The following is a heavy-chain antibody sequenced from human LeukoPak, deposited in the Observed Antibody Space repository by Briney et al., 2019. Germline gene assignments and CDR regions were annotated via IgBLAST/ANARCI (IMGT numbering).Heavy chain of an antibody. Sequence: SETLSLTCTVSGGSISSYYWSWIRQPAGKGLEWIGRIYSSGSINYNPSLNSRVTISVDKSKNQFSLKLGSVTAADTAVYYCARGAYYVDWFGPWGQGTLVTVSS. V-gene: IGHV4-4*07. CDR2: IYSSGSI. CDR3: ARGAYYVDWFGP. D-gene: IGHD3-16*01. CDR1: GGSISSYY. J-gene: IGHJ5*02.